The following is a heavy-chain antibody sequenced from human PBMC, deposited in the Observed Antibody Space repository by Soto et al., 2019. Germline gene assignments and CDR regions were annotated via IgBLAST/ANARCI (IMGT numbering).Heavy chain of an antibody. CDR2: MNPNSGNT. CDR3: ARDWVYYDILTGYYNPRAFDI. Sequence: ASVKVSCKASGYTFTSYDINWVRQATGQGLEWMGWMNPNSGNTGYAQKFQGRVTMTRNTSISTAYMELSSLRSEDTAVYYCARDWVYYDILTGYYNPRAFDIWGQGTMVTGSS. CDR1: GYTFTSYD. D-gene: IGHD3-9*01. V-gene: IGHV1-8*01. J-gene: IGHJ3*02.